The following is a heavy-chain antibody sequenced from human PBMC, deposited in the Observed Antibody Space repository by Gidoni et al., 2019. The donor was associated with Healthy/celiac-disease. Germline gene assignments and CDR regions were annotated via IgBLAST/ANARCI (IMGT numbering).Heavy chain of an antibody. CDR3: ARGGHKQQLPRAFYYYYGMDV. Sequence: IGEINHSGSTNYNPSLKSRVTISVDTSKNQFSLKLSSVTAADTAVYYCARGGHKQQLPRAFYYYYGMDVWGQGTTVTVSS. CDR2: INHSGST. J-gene: IGHJ6*02. V-gene: IGHV4-34*01. D-gene: IGHD6-13*01.